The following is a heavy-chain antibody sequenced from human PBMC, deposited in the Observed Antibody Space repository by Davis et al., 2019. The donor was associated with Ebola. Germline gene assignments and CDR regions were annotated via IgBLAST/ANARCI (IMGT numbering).Heavy chain of an antibody. V-gene: IGHV4-61*01. CDR1: GGSVSSGSYY. CDR3: ARAGVGATFFDS. D-gene: IGHD1-26*01. J-gene: IGHJ4*02. Sequence: MPSETLSLTCTVSGGSVSSGSYYWCWIRQPPGKGLEWIGYIYYSGSTNYNPSLKSRVTISVDTSKNQFSLKLSSVTAADTAVYYCARAGVGATFFDSWGQGTLVTVSS. CDR2: IYYSGST.